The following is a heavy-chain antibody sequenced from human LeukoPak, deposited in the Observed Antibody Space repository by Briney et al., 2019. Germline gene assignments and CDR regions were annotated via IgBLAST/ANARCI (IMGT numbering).Heavy chain of an antibody. CDR1: GFTFSSYW. V-gene: IGHV3-7*03. Sequence: GGSLRLSCAASGFTFSSYWMSWVRQAPGKGLEWVANIKQDGSEKYYVDSVKGRFTISRDNAKNSLYLQMNSLRAEDTAVYYCAKDLVNYYDSSGLSPWGQGTLVTVSS. J-gene: IGHJ5*02. D-gene: IGHD3-22*01. CDR2: IKQDGSEK. CDR3: AKDLVNYYDSSGLSP.